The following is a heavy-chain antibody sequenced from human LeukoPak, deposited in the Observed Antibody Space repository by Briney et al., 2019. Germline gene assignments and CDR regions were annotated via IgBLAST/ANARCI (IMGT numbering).Heavy chain of an antibody. J-gene: IGHJ3*02. D-gene: IGHD1-26*01. Sequence: SVKVSCKASGGTFSSYAISWVRQAPGQGLEWMGGIIPIFGTANYAQKFQGRVTITTDESTSTAYMELSSLRSEDTAVYYCARKASGSYPLGAFDIWGQGTMVTVSS. CDR2: IIPIFGTA. V-gene: IGHV1-69*05. CDR3: ARKASGSYPLGAFDI. CDR1: GGTFSSYA.